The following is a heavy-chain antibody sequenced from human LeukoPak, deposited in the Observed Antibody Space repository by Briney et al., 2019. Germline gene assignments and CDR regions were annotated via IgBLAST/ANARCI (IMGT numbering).Heavy chain of an antibody. CDR1: GFIFSTYA. CDR3: ARESATSGWLFDY. V-gene: IGHV3-64*01. Sequence: GGSLRLSCAASGFIFSTYAMHWVRQAPGKGLEYVSAISNHGGSTYYANSVKGRFIISRDNSKNTLYLQMGNLRIEDMAVYYCARESATSGWLFDYWGQGTLVTVST. D-gene: IGHD6-19*01. CDR2: ISNHGGST. J-gene: IGHJ4*02.